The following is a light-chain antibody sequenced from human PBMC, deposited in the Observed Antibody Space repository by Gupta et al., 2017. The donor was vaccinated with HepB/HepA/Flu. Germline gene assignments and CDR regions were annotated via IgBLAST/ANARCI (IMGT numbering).Light chain of an antibody. CDR2: EVS. V-gene: IGKV2D-29*01. CDR3: ILTMQLPST. Sequence: LVVTQSAVSMSVTPGQPASISCKSSQSRLHSDGKKYLYWYLQKPGQPPQLLIYEVSNRLSEVLHRFRDCRRVIYLTVEISRRMAEDHGASFSILTMQLPSTFRERIMLEI. J-gene: IGKJ2*01. CDR1: QSRLHSDGKKY.